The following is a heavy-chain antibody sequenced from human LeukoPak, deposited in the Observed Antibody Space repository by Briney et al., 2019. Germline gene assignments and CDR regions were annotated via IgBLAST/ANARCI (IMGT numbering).Heavy chain of an antibody. Sequence: GGSLRLSCAASGFTFSTYAMHWVRQAPGKGLEWVAVISYDGIHKYYADSVKGRFTISRDNSKNTLYLQMNSLRAEDTAVYYCARERYSGYYFDYWGQGTLVTVSS. V-gene: IGHV3-30-3*01. CDR2: ISYDGIHK. CDR3: ARERYSGYYFDY. D-gene: IGHD5-12*01. J-gene: IGHJ4*02. CDR1: GFTFSTYA.